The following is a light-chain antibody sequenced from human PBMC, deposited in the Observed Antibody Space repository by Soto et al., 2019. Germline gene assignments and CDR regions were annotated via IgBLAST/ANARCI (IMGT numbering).Light chain of an antibody. CDR1: SSDVGSYNL. V-gene: IGLV2-23*01. Sequence: QSVLTQPASVSGSPGQSITISCTGTSSDVGSYNLVSWYQQHPGKAPKLMIYEGSKRPSGVSNRFSGSKSGNTASLTISGLQAEDEADSYCCSYAVSSPLKVFGGGTKLTVL. CDR3: CSYAVSSPLKV. J-gene: IGLJ2*01. CDR2: EGS.